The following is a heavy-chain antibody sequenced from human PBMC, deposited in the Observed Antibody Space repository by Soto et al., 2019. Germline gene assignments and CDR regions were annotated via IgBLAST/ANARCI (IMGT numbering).Heavy chain of an antibody. J-gene: IGHJ6*02. CDR1: GFTFDDYA. CDR3: AKNYEPRSITGRKPAPYGMDV. Sequence: LRLSCAASGFTFDDYAMHWVRQAPGKGLEWVSLISWDGGSTYYADSVKGRFTISRDNSKNSLYLQMNSLRAEDTALYYCAKNYEPRSITGRKPAPYGMDVWGQGTTVTVSS. V-gene: IGHV3-43D*04. CDR2: ISWDGGST. D-gene: IGHD1-20*01.